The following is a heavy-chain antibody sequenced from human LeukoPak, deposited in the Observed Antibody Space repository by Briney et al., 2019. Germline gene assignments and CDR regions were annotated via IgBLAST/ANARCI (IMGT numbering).Heavy chain of an antibody. V-gene: IGHV3-48*03. J-gene: IGHJ4*02. CDR1: GFTFSSYE. D-gene: IGHD2-21*02. CDR3: ARAPKYCGGDCYYNY. Sequence: AGGSLRLSCAASGFTFSSYEMNWVRQAPGKGLEWVSYISSSGSTIYYADSVKGRFTISRDNAKNSLYLQMNSLGAEDTAVYYCARAPKYCGGDCYYNYWGQGTLVTVSS. CDR2: ISSSGSTI.